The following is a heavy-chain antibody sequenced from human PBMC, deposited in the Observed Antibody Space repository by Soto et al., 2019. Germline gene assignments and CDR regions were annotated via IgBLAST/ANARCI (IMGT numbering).Heavy chain of an antibody. CDR2: MNPNSGNT. D-gene: IGHD5-18*01. V-gene: IGHV1-8*01. J-gene: IGHJ2*01. Sequence: QVQLVQSGAEVKKPGASVKVSCKASGYTFTSYDINWVRQATGQGLEWMGWMNPNSGNTGYAQKFQGSVTMTRNTSRKTDYLELSSLRPEDQAVYYCASVEGTAMVRAPHFELWGRGTLVTVSS. CDR1: GYTFTSYD. CDR3: ASVEGTAMVRAPHFEL.